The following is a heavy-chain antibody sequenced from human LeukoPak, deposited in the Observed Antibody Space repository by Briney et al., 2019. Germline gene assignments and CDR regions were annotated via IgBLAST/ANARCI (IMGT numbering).Heavy chain of an antibody. CDR2: INKDGSVT. CDR1: GFTFSANY. Sequence: PGGSLRLSCAASGFTFSANYMSWVRQAPGKGLVWVSRINKDGSVTDYAESVKGRFSISRDNAKNTLYLQMNSLRVEDTAIYYCVKVRGRARVGYFDYWGQGTLVTVSS. V-gene: IGHV3-74*01. D-gene: IGHD1-26*01. J-gene: IGHJ4*02. CDR3: VKVRGRARVGYFDY.